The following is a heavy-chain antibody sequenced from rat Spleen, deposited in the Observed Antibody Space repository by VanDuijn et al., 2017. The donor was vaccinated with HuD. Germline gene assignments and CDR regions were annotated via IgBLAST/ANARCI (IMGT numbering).Heavy chain of an antibody. J-gene: IGHJ3*01. V-gene: IGHV2S12*01. Sequence: QVQLKESGPGLVQPSQTLSLTCTVSGFSLTSYHVSWVRQPPGKGLEWIAAISSGGSTYYNSALKSRLGISRDTSKSQVFLKVKSLKTEDTGIYYCTRGITTFAYWGQGTLVTVSS. D-gene: IGHD1-10*01. CDR1: GFSLTSYH. CDR3: TRGITTFAY. CDR2: ISSGGST.